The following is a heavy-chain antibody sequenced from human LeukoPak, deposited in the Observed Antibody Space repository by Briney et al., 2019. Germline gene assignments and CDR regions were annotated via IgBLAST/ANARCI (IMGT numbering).Heavy chain of an antibody. Sequence: GGSLRLSCAASGFTFSSYWMSWVRQAPGKGLEWVANIKQDGSEKYYVDSVKGRFTISRDNAKNSLYLQMNSLRAEDTAVYYCARERGHYWLNRHGTFDYWGQGTLVTVSS. D-gene: IGHD3-9*01. V-gene: IGHV3-7*01. J-gene: IGHJ4*02. CDR1: GFTFSSYW. CDR2: IKQDGSEK. CDR3: ARERGHYWLNRHGTFDY.